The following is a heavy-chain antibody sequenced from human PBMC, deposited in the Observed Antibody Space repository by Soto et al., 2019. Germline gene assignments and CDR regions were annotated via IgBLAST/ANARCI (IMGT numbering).Heavy chain of an antibody. J-gene: IGHJ4*02. V-gene: IGHV3-21*01. CDR2: ISSSSSYI. CDR1: GFTFSSYS. Sequence: GGSLRLSCAASGFTFSSYSMNWVRQAPGKGLEWVSSISSSSSYIYYADSVKGRFTISRDNAKNSLYLQMNSLRAEDTAVYYCARVPYGDLEYYFDYWGQGTLVTVSS. CDR3: ARVPYGDLEYYFDY. D-gene: IGHD4-17*01.